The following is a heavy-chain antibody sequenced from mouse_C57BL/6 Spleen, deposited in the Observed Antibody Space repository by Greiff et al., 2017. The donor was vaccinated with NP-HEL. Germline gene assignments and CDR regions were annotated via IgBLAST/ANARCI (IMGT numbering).Heavy chain of an antibody. D-gene: IGHD1-1*01. Sequence: VQLQESGAELARPGASVKLSCKASGYTFTSYGISWVKQRTGQGLEWIGEIYPRSGNTYYNEKFKGKATLTADKSSSTAYMELRSLTSEDSAVYFCARSLITTVVATDYFDYWGQGTTLTVSS. CDR2: IYPRSGNT. J-gene: IGHJ2*01. CDR3: ARSLITTVVATDYFDY. V-gene: IGHV1-81*01. CDR1: GYTFTSYG.